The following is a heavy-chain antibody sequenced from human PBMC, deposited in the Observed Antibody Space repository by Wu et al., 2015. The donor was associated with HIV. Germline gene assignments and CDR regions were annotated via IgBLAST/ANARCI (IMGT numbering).Heavy chain of an antibody. V-gene: IGHV1-18*01. CDR1: GGTFSSYG. CDR3: ARDRSGYYDILTGSRWFDP. D-gene: IGHD3-9*01. Sequence: QVQLVQSGAEVKKPGSSVKVSCKASGGTFSSYGISWVRQAPGQGLEWMGWISAYNGNTNYAQKLQGRVTMTTDTSTSTAYMELRSLRSDDTAVYYCARDRSGYYDILTGSRWFDPWGQGTLVTVSS. J-gene: IGHJ5*02. CDR2: ISAYNGNT.